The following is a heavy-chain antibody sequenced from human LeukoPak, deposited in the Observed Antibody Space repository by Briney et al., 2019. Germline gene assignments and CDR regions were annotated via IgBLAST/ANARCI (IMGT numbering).Heavy chain of an antibody. CDR3: ARRTFDSSGYYYYQ. V-gene: IGHV4-39*01. D-gene: IGHD3-22*01. J-gene: IGHJ4*02. CDR1: GGSISSMSYY. Sequence: SETLSLTCTVSGGSISSMSYYLGWIRQPPGKGLEWIASIYYSGSTYYNPSLKSRVTISADTSKNQFSLKLTSVTAADTAVYYCARRTFDSSGYYYYQWGQGTLVTVPS. CDR2: IYYSGST.